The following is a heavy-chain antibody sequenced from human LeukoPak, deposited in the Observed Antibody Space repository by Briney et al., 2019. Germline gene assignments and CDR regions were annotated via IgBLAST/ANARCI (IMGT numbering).Heavy chain of an antibody. CDR3: ARSRYYGDYVWFDP. Sequence: ASVKVSCKASGYTFTSYDISWVRQAPGQGLEWMGWISAYNGNTNYAQKLQGRVTMTTDTSTSTAYMELRSLRSDDTAVYYCARSRYYGDYVWFDPWGQGTLVTVSS. CDR2: ISAYNGNT. V-gene: IGHV1-18*01. D-gene: IGHD4-17*01. CDR1: GYTFTSYD. J-gene: IGHJ5*02.